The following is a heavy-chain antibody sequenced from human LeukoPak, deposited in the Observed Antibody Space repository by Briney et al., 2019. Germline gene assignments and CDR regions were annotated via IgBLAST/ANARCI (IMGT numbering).Heavy chain of an antibody. CDR1: GFTFSSYG. J-gene: IGHJ6*02. D-gene: IGHD5-18*01. V-gene: IGHV3-33*01. CDR2: IWYDGSNK. Sequence: GRSLRLSCAASGFTFSSYGMHWVRQAPGKGREWVAVIWYDGSNKYYADSVKGRFTISRDNSENTLYLQMNNLRGEDTAVYYCAGYGDYGMDVWGQGTTVTVSS. CDR3: AGYGDYGMDV.